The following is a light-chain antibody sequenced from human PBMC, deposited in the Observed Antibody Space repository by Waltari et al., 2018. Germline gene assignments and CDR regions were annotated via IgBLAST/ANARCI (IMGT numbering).Light chain of an antibody. V-gene: IGLV2-11*01. J-gene: IGLJ3*02. Sequence: QSALTQPRSVSRSPGQSVTISCTGTGSDVGDSNYVSWYQQHPGEAPKLVIYDVTKRPSGVPARFSGSKSGNSASLTVSGLQSEDEADYYCCSYAGTWVFGGGTKLTVL. CDR2: DVT. CDR1: GSDVGDSNY. CDR3: CSYAGTWV.